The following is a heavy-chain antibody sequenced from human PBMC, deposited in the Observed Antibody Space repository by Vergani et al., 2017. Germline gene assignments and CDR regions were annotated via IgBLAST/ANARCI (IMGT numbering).Heavy chain of an antibody. CDR1: GFTVSSNY. J-gene: IGHJ6*02. Sequence: EVQLVESGGGLVQPGGSLRLSCAASGFTVSSNYMSWVRQAPGKGLEWVSVVYSGGSTYYADTVKGRFTISRDNSKNTLYIQMNSLRAEDTSVYYCAAPRPAATNDYYYGMDVWGQGTTVTVSS. D-gene: IGHD2-15*01. CDR2: VYSGGST. CDR3: AAPRPAATNDYYYGMDV. V-gene: IGHV3-66*02.